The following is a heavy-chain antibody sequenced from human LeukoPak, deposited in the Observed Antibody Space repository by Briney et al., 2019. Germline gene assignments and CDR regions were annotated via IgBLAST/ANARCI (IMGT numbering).Heavy chain of an antibody. CDR2: IYTSGST. CDR1: GGSISSGSYY. J-gene: IGHJ6*03. V-gene: IGHV4-61*02. D-gene: IGHD3-3*01. Sequence: PSQTLSLTCTVSGGSISSGSYYWSWIRQPAGKGLEWIGRIYTSGSTNYNPSLRSRVTISVDTSKNQFSLKVSSETAADTAVYYCASTIFGYYYMDVWGKGTTVTVSS. CDR3: ASTIFGYYYMDV.